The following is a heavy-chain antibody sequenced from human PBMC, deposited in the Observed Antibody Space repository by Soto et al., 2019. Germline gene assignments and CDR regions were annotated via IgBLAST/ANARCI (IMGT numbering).Heavy chain of an antibody. CDR1: GYIFTNYA. CDR3: AKDHCGGDCYTFDY. V-gene: IGHV1-3*01. D-gene: IGHD2-21*02. J-gene: IGHJ4*02. CDR2: FDVGNGDT. Sequence: ASVKVSCMASGYIFTNYAIHWVRQAPGQRLEWMGWFDVGNGDTKYSQKFQDRVTITTDTSASTAYMELSSLRAEDTALYYCAKDHCGGDCYTFDYWGQGTLVTVSS.